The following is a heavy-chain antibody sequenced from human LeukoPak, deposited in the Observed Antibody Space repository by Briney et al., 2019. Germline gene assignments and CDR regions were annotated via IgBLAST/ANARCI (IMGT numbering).Heavy chain of an antibody. CDR1: GYTFTSYA. CDR3: ARGAYCSGGSCYANQFDY. CDR2: INAGNGNT. J-gene: IGHJ4*02. D-gene: IGHD2-15*01. Sequence: ASVKVSCKASGYTFTSYAMHWVRQAPGQRLEWMGWINAGNGNTKYSQEFQGRVTITRDTSASTAYMELSSLRSEDMAVYYCARGAYCSGGSCYANQFDYWGQGTLVTVSS. V-gene: IGHV1-3*03.